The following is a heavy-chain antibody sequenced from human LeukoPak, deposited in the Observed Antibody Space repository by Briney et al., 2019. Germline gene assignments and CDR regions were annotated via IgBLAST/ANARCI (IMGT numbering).Heavy chain of an antibody. CDR3: ARALDSSSSRYQAFEE. J-gene: IGHJ4*02. Sequence: SGGSLRLSCSASGFTFSNYWMSWVRQAPGKGLEWVANIKQDESEKYYVDSVKGRFTISGDNAKSSLCLQMNSLRAEDTAVYYCARALDSSSSRYQAFEEWGQGTLVTVSS. CDR1: GFTFSNYW. V-gene: IGHV3-7*01. CDR2: IKQDESEK. D-gene: IGHD2-2*01.